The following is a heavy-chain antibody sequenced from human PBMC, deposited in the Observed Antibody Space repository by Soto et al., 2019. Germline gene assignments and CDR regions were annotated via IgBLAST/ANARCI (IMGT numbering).Heavy chain of an antibody. Sequence: GGSLRLSCAASGFTFSSYGMHWVRQAPGKGLEWVAVIWYDGSNKYYADSVKGRFTISRDNSKNTMYLQMNSLRAEDTAGYYCARAGVLMGIAVAGTNLPYYFDYWGQGTLVTVSS. CDR1: GFTFSSYG. V-gene: IGHV3-33*01. D-gene: IGHD6-19*01. CDR3: ARAGVLMGIAVAGTNLPYYFDY. CDR2: IWYDGSNK. J-gene: IGHJ4*02.